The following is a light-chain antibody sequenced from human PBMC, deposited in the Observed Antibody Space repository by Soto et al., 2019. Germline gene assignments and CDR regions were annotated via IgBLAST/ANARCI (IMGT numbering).Light chain of an antibody. V-gene: IGLV4-69*01. Sequence: QLVLTQSPSASASLGASVKLTCTLDSGHSSYAIAWHQQQPEKGPRFLMKVNSDGSHNKGDGIPDRFSGSSSGAERYLTISGLQSEDEADYYCQTWGTGIRVFGGGTKVTVL. J-gene: IGLJ3*02. CDR1: SGHSSYA. CDR2: VNSDGSH. CDR3: QTWGTGIRV.